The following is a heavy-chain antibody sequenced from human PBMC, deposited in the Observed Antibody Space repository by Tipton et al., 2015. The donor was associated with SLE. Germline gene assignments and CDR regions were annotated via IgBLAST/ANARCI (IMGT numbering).Heavy chain of an antibody. CDR3: ARDRKLVPAAIPHYYYYYGMDV. CDR1: GFTFSSYG. J-gene: IGHJ6*02. Sequence: SLRLSCAASGFTFSSYGMHWVRQAPGKGLEWVAVISYDGSNKYYADSVKGRFTIFRDNSKNTLYLQMNSLRAEDTAVYYCARDRKLVPAAIPHYYYYYGMDVWGQGTTVTVSS. CDR2: ISYDGSNK. V-gene: IGHV3-30*03. D-gene: IGHD2-2*02.